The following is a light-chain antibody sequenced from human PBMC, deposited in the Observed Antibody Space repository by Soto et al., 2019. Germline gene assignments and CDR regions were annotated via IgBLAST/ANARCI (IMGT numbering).Light chain of an antibody. CDR2: AAS. V-gene: IGKV1-39*01. J-gene: IGKJ1*01. CDR3: QQPYSTPWT. CDR1: HDISTY. Sequence: DFQLTQSPSSLSASVGDRVTVACRATHDISTYLNWYQQKPGKAPNLLIYAASHLQNEVPSRFSGSGSGTDFTLIISNLQPEDFATYHCQQPYSTPWTFGQGTKVEIK.